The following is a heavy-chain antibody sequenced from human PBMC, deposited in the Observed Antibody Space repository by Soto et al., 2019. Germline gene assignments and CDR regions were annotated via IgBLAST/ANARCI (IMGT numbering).Heavy chain of an antibody. J-gene: IGHJ4*01. CDR1: GYSFKSYW. D-gene: IGHD5-12*01. CDR3: ARPFFGGYMSLGY. CDR2: IDPSDSYT. V-gene: IGHV5-10-1*01. Sequence: PGESPKISCKGSGYSFKSYWISWVRQMPGKGLEWMGRIDPSDSYTNYSPSFQGHVTISADKSISTAYLQWSSLKASDTAMYYCARPFFGGYMSLGYWGHGTLVTVSS.